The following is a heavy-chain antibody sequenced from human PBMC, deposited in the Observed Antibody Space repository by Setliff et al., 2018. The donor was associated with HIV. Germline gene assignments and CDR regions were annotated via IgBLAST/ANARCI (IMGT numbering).Heavy chain of an antibody. V-gene: IGHV3-7*01. D-gene: IGHD2-8*01. Sequence: GGSLRLSCAASGFTFGSYWMSWVRQAPGKGLEWVANIKQDGSEKYYVDSVKGRFTISRDNAKSSLYLQMNSLRAEDTAVYYCAREWNGGYDYWGQGTLVTVSS. CDR1: GFTFGSYW. J-gene: IGHJ4*02. CDR3: AREWNGGYDY. CDR2: IKQDGSEK.